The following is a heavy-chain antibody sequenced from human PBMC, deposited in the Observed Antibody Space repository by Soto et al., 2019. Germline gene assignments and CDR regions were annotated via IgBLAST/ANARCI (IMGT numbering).Heavy chain of an antibody. Sequence: QVQLVQPGAEVKKPGSSVKVSCKASGGTFSSYAISWVRQAPGQGLEWMGGIIPIFGTANYAQKFQGRVTITADKSTSTAYMELSSLRSEDTAVYYCARDRQQLRSDAFDIWGQGTMVTVSS. J-gene: IGHJ3*02. CDR2: IIPIFGTA. V-gene: IGHV1-69*06. CDR3: ARDRQQLRSDAFDI. D-gene: IGHD6-13*01. CDR1: GGTFSSYA.